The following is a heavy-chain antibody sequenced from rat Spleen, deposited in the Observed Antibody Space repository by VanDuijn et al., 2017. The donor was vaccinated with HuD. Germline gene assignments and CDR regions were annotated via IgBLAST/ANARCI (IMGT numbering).Heavy chain of an antibody. Sequence: EVQLVESGGGLVRPGNSLKLSCAASGFTFSNYDMAWVRQAPTKGLEWVASISPSGGSTYYRDSVKGRFTVSRDNAKSTLYLQMDSLRSEDTATYYCARHVGDYWGQGVMVTVSS. V-gene: IGHV5S23*01. D-gene: IGHD5-1*01. CDR2: ISPSGGST. J-gene: IGHJ2*01. CDR1: GFTFSNYD. CDR3: ARHVGDY.